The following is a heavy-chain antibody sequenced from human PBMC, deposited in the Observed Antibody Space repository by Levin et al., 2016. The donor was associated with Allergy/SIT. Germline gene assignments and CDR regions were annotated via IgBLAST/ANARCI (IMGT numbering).Heavy chain of an antibody. CDR3: ARRGAMTTTNDY. CDR1: GFTFSSYG. V-gene: IGHV3-33*01. J-gene: IGHJ4*02. Sequence: GESLKISCAASGFTFSSYGMHWVRQAPGKGLEWVAVIWYDGSNKYYADSVKGRFTISRDNSKNTLYLQMNSLRAEDTAVYYCARRGAMTTTNDYWGQGTLVTVSS. D-gene: IGHD1-1*01. CDR2: IWYDGSNK.